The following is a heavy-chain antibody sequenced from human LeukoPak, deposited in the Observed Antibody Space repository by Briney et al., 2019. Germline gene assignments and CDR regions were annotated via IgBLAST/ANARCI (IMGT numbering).Heavy chain of an antibody. CDR2: IETDGTGA. D-gene: IGHD2-8*01. J-gene: IGHJ4*02. V-gene: IGHV3-74*03. Sequence: GFLRLFCIGSGFTLSSHRVHLVRQSLGEGLVWVSRIETDGTGAVYADAVEGRFTISRDNAKNTLYLQMNSLRVEDTAVYCCVRGGFNGNWGQGILVTVSS. CDR3: VRGGFNGN. CDR1: GFTLSSHR.